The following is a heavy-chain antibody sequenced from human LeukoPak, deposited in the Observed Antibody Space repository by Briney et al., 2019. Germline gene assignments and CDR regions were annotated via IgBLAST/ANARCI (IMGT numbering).Heavy chain of an antibody. CDR1: GYTFTNHG. Sequence: ASVMVSCKTSGYTFTNHGISWVRQAPGQGLEWMGWINPNSGGTNYAQKFQGRVTMTRDTSISTAYMELSRLRSDDTAVYYCARGYSVSYYYYYYMDVWGKGTAVTVSS. V-gene: IGHV1-2*02. CDR3: ARGYSVSYYYYYYMDV. CDR2: INPNSGGT. D-gene: IGHD4-17*01. J-gene: IGHJ6*03.